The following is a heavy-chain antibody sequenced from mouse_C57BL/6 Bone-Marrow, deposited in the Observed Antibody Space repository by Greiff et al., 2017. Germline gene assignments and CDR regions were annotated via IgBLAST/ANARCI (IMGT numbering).Heavy chain of an antibody. D-gene: IGHD2-3*01. CDR1: GYSFTGYY. Sequence: EVQLQQSGPELVKPGASVTISCKASGYSFTGYYMNWVKQSPETSLEWIGEINPSTGGTTYNQKFKAKATLTVDKSYSTAYMQLKSLTSEDSAVYYCARDGGYSFAYWGQGTLVTVSA. J-gene: IGHJ3*01. CDR3: ARDGGYSFAY. CDR2: INPSTGGT. V-gene: IGHV1-42*01.